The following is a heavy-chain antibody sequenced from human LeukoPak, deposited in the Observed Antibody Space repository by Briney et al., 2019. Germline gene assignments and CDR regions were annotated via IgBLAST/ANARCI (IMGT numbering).Heavy chain of an antibody. CDR1: GGSFSGYY. Sequence: PSETLSLTCAVYGGSFSGYYWSWIRQPPGKGLEWIGEINHSGSTNYNPSLKSRVTISVDTSKNQFSLKLSSVTAADTAVYYCARAWGSGSYYNSRAFDIWGQGTMVTVSS. CDR3: ARAWGSGSYYNSRAFDI. V-gene: IGHV4-34*01. J-gene: IGHJ3*02. CDR2: INHSGST. D-gene: IGHD3-10*01.